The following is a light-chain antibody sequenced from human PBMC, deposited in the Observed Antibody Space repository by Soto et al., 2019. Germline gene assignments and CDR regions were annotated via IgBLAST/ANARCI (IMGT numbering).Light chain of an antibody. CDR3: HQRSNWPST. CDR1: QSVSRY. CDR2: DAS. V-gene: IGKV3-11*01. Sequence: EIVLTQSPATLSLSPGERATLSCRASQSVSRYLAWYQQKPGQAPRLLIYDASNRATGIPARFSGSGSVTXXXXXXTXVEPEDFAVYYCHQRSNWPSTFGGGTKVEIK. J-gene: IGKJ4*01.